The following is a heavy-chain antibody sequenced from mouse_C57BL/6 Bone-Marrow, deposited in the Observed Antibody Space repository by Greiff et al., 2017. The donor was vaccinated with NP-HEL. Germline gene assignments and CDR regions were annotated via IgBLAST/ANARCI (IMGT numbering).Heavy chain of an antibody. CDR3: AREAYYYGRGDWYFDV. Sequence: VQRVESGAELARPGASVKMSCKASGYTFTSYTMHWVKQRPGQGLEWIGYINPSSGYTKYNQKFKDKATLTADKSSSTAYMQLSSLTSEDSAVYYCAREAYYYGRGDWYFDVWGTGTTVTVSS. CDR1: GYTFTSYT. J-gene: IGHJ1*03. V-gene: IGHV1-4*01. CDR2: INPSSGYT. D-gene: IGHD1-1*01.